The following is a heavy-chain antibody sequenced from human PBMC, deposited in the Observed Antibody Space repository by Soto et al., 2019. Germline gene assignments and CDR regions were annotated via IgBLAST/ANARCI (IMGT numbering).Heavy chain of an antibody. V-gene: IGHV3-33*01. Sequence: QVQLVESGGGVVQPGRSLRLSCAASGFTFSSYGMHWVRQAPGKGLEWVAVIWYDGSNKYYADSVKGRFTISRDNSKNTLYLQMNSLRAEDTAVYYCAIDPLPYYYDSSGYYYYFDYWGQGTLVTVSS. D-gene: IGHD3-22*01. CDR3: AIDPLPYYYDSSGYYYYFDY. J-gene: IGHJ4*02. CDR1: GFTFSSYG. CDR2: IWYDGSNK.